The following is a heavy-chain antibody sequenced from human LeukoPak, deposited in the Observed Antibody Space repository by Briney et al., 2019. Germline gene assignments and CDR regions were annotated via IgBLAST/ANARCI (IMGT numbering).Heavy chain of an antibody. J-gene: IGHJ4*02. CDR3: AREDTGGLDY. D-gene: IGHD2-8*02. CDR2: IYYSGST. Sequence: SETLSLTCSVSGGSISSSSHHWDWIRQLPGEGLEWIGSIYYSGSTYYNPSLKSRVTISVDTSKNQFSLKLISVTAADTAVYYCAREDTGGLDYWGQGILVTVSP. CDR1: GGSISSSSHH. V-gene: IGHV4-39*07.